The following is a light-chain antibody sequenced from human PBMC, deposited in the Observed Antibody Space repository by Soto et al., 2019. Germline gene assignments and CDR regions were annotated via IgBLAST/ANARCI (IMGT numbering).Light chain of an antibody. V-gene: IGLV3-21*02. Sequence: SYVLTQPPSVSVAPGQTATITCGGNNIGSKSVQWYQQRPGQAPVLVVYDDSDRPSGIPERFSGSNSGNTATLTISRVEVGDEADFYCQVWDSRSDPSRVFGGGTQLTVL. J-gene: IGLJ3*02. CDR3: QVWDSRSDPSRV. CDR1: NIGSKS. CDR2: DDS.